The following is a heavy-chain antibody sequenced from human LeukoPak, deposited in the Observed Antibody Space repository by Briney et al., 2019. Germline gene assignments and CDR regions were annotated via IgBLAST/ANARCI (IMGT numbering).Heavy chain of an antibody. Sequence: ASVKVSCKASGYTFTGYYIHWVRQAPGQGLEWMGRINPNSVATNYAQKFQGRVTMTRDTSISTAYMELSRLTSDDTAVYYCARDKGHAFDIWGQGTMVTVSS. CDR2: INPNSVAT. V-gene: IGHV1-2*06. CDR1: GYTFTGYY. CDR3: ARDKGHAFDI. J-gene: IGHJ3*02.